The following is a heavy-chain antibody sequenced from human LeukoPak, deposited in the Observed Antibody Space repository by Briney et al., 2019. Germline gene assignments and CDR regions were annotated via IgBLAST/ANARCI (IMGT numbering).Heavy chain of an antibody. V-gene: IGHV3-48*03. Sequence: PGGSLRLSCAGSGFTFSSYEMNWVRQAPGKRLQWVSYISSSGDKIYYANSVKGRFTISRDNAKNSLSLQMNSLRVEDTAVYYCARGSADDDDKWIDPWGQGTLVTVSS. CDR3: ARGSADDDDKWIDP. D-gene: IGHD1-1*01. CDR2: ISSSGDKI. CDR1: GFTFSSYE. J-gene: IGHJ5*02.